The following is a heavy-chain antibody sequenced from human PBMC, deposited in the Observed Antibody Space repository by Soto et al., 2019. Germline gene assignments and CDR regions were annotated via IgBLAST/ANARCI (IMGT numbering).Heavy chain of an antibody. CDR2: INHSGST. D-gene: IGHD3-16*02. CDR1: GGSFSGYY. CDR3: ARDRDYIWGSYRYYRFDI. V-gene: IGHV4-34*01. J-gene: IGHJ3*02. Sequence: LETLSLTCAVYGGSFSGYYWSWIRQPPGKGLEWIGEINHSGSTNYNPSLKSRVTISVDTSKNQFSLKLSSVTAADTAVYYCARDRDYIWGSYRYYRFDIWGQGTMVTVSS.